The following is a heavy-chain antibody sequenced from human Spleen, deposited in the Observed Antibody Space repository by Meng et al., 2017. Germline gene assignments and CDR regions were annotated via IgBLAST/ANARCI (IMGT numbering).Heavy chain of an antibody. Sequence: GESLKISCVVSGFTFNNYAMGWVRQAPGKGLESVSAISGSGGSTYYADSVKGRFTISRDNSKNTLYLQTNSLRGEDTSLYYCAKGPRKDPRGVAGTWPFDDWGQGTQVTVAS. D-gene: IGHD6-19*01. CDR3: AKGPRKDPRGVAGTWPFDD. CDR2: ISGSGGST. V-gene: IGHV3-23*01. J-gene: IGHJ4*01. CDR1: GFTFNNYA.